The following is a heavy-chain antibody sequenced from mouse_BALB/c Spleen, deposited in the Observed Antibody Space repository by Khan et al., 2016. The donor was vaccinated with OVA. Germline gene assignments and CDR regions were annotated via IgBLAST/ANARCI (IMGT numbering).Heavy chain of an antibody. CDR2: IWSDGKT. CDR1: GFSLTSYG. CDR3: ARNTHMMTTVMDY. D-gene: IGHD2-4*01. J-gene: IGHJ4*01. Sequence: QVQLKESGPGLVAPSQSLSITCTVSGFSLTSYGVHWVRQPPGKGLEWLVVIWSDGKTTYNSTLKSRLSISTDNSKSQVFLKMNSLQTDDTAMYYCARNTHMMTTVMDYWGQGTSVTVSS. V-gene: IGHV2-6*02.